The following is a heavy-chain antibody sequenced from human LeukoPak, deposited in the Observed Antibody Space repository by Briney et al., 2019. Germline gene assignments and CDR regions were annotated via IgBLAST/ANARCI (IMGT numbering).Heavy chain of an antibody. CDR3: AKDKLYGSGYYDS. D-gene: IGHD3-10*01. CDR2: IRYDGSNK. V-gene: IGHV3-30*02. CDR1: GFTFSSYG. Sequence: PGGSLRLSCAASGFTFSSYGMHWVRQAPGKGLEWVAFIRYDGSNKYYADSVKGRFTISRDNSKNTLYLQMDSLRAEDTAVYYCAKDKLYGSGYYDSWGQGTLVTVSS. J-gene: IGHJ5*01.